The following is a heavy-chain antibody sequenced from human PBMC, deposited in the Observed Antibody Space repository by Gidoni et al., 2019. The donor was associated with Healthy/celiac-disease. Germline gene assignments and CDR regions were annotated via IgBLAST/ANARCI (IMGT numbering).Heavy chain of an antibody. J-gene: IGHJ6*02. Sequence: QMQLVQSGPEVKKPGTSVKVSCKASGFTFTSSAMQWVRQARGQRLEWIGWIVVGSGNTNYAQKFQERVTITRDMSTSTAYMELSSLRSEDTAVYYCAAVSSANTIFGVAPGGMDVWGQGTTVTVSS. D-gene: IGHD3-3*01. CDR1: GFTFTSSA. CDR2: IVVGSGNT. V-gene: IGHV1-58*02. CDR3: AAVSSANTIFGVAPGGMDV.